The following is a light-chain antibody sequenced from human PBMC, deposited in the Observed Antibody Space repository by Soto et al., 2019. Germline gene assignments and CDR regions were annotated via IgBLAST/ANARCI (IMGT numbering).Light chain of an antibody. V-gene: IGLV2-14*01. CDR2: EVS. CDR1: SSDVGGYNY. J-gene: IGLJ3*02. Sequence: QSALTQPASVSGSPGQSITISCTGTSSDVGGYNYVSWYQQHPGKAPKLMIYEVSNRPSGVSNRFSGSKSGNTASLTISGLKPEDEADYYCSSYTTISTLEVFGGGTKVTVL. CDR3: SSYTTISTLEV.